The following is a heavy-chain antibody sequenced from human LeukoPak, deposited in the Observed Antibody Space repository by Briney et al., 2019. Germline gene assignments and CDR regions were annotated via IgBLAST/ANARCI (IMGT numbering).Heavy chain of an antibody. J-gene: IGHJ4*02. D-gene: IGHD2-2*01. CDR2: INPNSGGT. CDR1: GYTFTSYD. V-gene: IGHV1-2*02. CDR3: ARDGLVPAFDY. Sequence: ASVKVSCKASGYTFTSYDINWVRQATGQGLEWMGWINPNSGGTNYAQKFQGRVTMTRDTSISTAYMELSRLRSDDTAVYYCARDGLVPAFDYWGQGTLVTVSS.